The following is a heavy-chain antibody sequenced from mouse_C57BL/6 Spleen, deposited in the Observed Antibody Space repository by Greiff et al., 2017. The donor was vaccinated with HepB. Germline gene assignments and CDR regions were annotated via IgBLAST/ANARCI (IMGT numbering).Heavy chain of an antibody. CDR3: ARPHYYGDWYFDV. CDR1: GYTFTSYW. CDR2: IDPSDSET. Sequence: QVQLQQPGAELVRPGSSVKLSCKASGYTFTSYWMHWVKQRPIQGLEWIGNIDPSDSETHYNQKFKDKATLTVDKSSNTAYMQLSSLTSEDSAVYYCARPHYYGDWYFDVWGTGTTVTVAS. V-gene: IGHV1-52*01. D-gene: IGHD1-1*01. J-gene: IGHJ1*03.